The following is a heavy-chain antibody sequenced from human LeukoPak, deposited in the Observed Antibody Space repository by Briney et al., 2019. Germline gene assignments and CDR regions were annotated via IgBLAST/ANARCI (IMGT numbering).Heavy chain of an antibody. CDR2: IIPIFGTA. Sequence: SVTVSCTASGGTFSSYAISWVRQAPGQGLEWMGGIIPIFGTANYAQKFQGRVTITADKSTSTAYMELSSLRSEDTAVYYCARPRRTGYYDYDYWGQGTLVTVSS. CDR1: GGTFSSYA. D-gene: IGHD3/OR15-3a*01. J-gene: IGHJ4*02. V-gene: IGHV1-69*06. CDR3: ARPRRTGYYDYDY.